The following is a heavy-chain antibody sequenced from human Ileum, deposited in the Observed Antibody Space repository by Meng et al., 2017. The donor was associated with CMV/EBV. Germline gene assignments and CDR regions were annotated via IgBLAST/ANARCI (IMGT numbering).Heavy chain of an antibody. D-gene: IGHD1-26*01. V-gene: IGHV1-2*06. CDR2: INPNSGDT. CDR3: ARDCGRYCLDP. CDR1: GYTFSGYY. J-gene: IGHJ5*02. Sequence: ASVKVSCKASGYTFSGYYIHWVRQAPGQGLEWRGRINPNSGDTNYAQKFQGRVTMTRDTSISTAYMELSSLRSDDTAVYYCARDCGRYCLDPWGQGTLVTVSS.